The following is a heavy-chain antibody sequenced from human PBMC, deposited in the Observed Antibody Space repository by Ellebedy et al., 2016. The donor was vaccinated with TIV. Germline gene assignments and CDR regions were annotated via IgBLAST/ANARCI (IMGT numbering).Heavy chain of an antibody. J-gene: IGHJ4*02. CDR1: GFSFSSYG. V-gene: IGHV3-30*02. CDR3: AKGRSGVVHY. D-gene: IGHD3-3*01. CDR2: IRDDGSNK. Sequence: GESLKISCAASGFSFSSYGMHWVRQAPGKGLEWVAYIRDDGSNKYYADSVKGRFTISRDNSKNTLHLRMSSLRADDTAVYYCAKGRSGVVHYWGQGTLVTVSS.